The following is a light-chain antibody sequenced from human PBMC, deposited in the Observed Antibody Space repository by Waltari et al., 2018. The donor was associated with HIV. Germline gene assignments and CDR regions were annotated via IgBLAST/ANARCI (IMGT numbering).Light chain of an antibody. CDR3: WPRGT. CDR2: GAS. V-gene: IGKV3-15*01. Sequence: EIVMIQSPATLSVSPGERATLSCRASQSVSSNLAWYQHSPGQSPRLLIYGASTRATGIPGRFSGSGSGTEFTLTISSLQSEDCQQYDKWPRGTFGQGTRVEIK. J-gene: IGKJ5*01. CDR1: QSVSSN.